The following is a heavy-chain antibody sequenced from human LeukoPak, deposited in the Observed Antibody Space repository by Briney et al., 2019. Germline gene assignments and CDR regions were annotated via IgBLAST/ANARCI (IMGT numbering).Heavy chain of an antibody. CDR3: ARWGVSYCSGGSCYGGPFDY. CDR1: GYRFTSYW. CDR2: IYPGDSDT. D-gene: IGHD2-15*01. V-gene: IGHV5-51*01. Sequence: GESLKISCKGSGYRFTSYWIGWVRQLPGKGLGWMGIIYPGDSDTRYSPSFQGQVTISADKSISTAYLQWSSLKASDTAMYYCARWGVSYCSGGSCYGGPFDYWGQGTLVTVSS. J-gene: IGHJ4*02.